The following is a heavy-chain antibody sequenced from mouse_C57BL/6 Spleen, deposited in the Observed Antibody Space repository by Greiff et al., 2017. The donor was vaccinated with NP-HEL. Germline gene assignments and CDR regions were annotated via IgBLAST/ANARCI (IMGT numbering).Heavy chain of an antibody. J-gene: IGHJ2*01. CDR1: GYTFTDYY. CDR2: INPYNGGT. D-gene: IGHD1-1*01. V-gene: IGHV1-19*01. CDR3: ARWYYGSTPFDY. Sequence: LVEPGASVKMSCKASGYTFTDYYMNWVKQSHGKSLEWIGVINPYNGGTSYNQKFKGKATLTVDKSSSTAYMELNSLTSEDSAVYYCARWYYGSTPFDYWGQGTTLTVSS.